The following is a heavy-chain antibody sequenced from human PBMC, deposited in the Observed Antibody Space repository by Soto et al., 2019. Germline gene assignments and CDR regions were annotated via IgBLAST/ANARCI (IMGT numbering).Heavy chain of an antibody. CDR3: ARATFGVVIYFYGMDV. D-gene: IGHD3-3*01. CDR2: IYYSGST. J-gene: IGHJ6*02. Sequence: LSLTCTVSGGSVSSGSYYWSWIRQPPGKGLEWIGYIYYSGSTNYNPSLKSRVTISVDTSKNQFPLKLSSVTAADTAVYYCARATFGVVIYFYGMDVWGQVTTVTVSS. CDR1: GGSVSSGSYY. V-gene: IGHV4-61*01.